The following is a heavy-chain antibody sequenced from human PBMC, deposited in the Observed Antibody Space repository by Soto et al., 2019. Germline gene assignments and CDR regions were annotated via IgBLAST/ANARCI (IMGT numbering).Heavy chain of an antibody. CDR3: ARDASIFGVFTHYYFDY. D-gene: IGHD3-3*01. Sequence: SVKVSCKASGGTFSSYTISWVRQAPGQGLEWMGRIIPILGIANYAQKFQGRVTITADKSTSTAYMELSSLRSEDTAVYYCARDASIFGVFTHYYFDYWGQGTLVTVSS. CDR1: GGTFSSYT. CDR2: IIPILGIA. J-gene: IGHJ4*02. V-gene: IGHV1-69*04.